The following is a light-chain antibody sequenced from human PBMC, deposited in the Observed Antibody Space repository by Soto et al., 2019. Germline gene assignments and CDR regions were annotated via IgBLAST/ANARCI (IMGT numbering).Light chain of an antibody. CDR1: QSVSSSY. CDR2: GAS. Sequence: EIVLTQSPGTLSLSPGERATLSCRASQSVSSSYLAWYQQKPGQAPRLLIYGASSRATGIPDRFSGSGSGTGFSLSISRLGAEDLGVYCWQREGSSRVCTLGEGTKGES. V-gene: IGKV3-20*01. CDR3: QREGSSRVCT. J-gene: IGKJ2*02.